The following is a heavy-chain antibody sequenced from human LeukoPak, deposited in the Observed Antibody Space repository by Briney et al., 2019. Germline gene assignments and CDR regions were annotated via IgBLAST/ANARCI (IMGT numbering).Heavy chain of an antibody. V-gene: IGHV1-2*02. D-gene: IGHD1-26*01. Sequence: ASVKVSCKASGYTFTGYYMHWVRQAPGQGLEWMGWINPNSGGTNYAQKFQGRVTVTRDTSISTAYMELSRLRSDDTAVYYCARDRLRYSGSYYDAFDIWGQGTMVTVSS. CDR1: GYTFTGYY. CDR3: ARDRLRYSGSYYDAFDI. J-gene: IGHJ3*02. CDR2: INPNSGGT.